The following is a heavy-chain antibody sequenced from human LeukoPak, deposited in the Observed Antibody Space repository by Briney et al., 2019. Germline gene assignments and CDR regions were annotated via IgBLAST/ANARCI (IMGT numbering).Heavy chain of an antibody. J-gene: IGHJ6*02. CDR1: GYTFTGYY. V-gene: IGHV1-2*02. Sequence: ASVTVSCKASGYTFTGYYMHWVRQAPGQGLEWMGWINPNSGGTNYAQKFQGRVTMTRDTSISTAYMELSRLRSDDTAVYYCARGGFDRDYYYYYGMDVWGQGSTVTVSS. D-gene: IGHD3-10*01. CDR2: INPNSGGT. CDR3: ARGGFDRDYYYYYGMDV.